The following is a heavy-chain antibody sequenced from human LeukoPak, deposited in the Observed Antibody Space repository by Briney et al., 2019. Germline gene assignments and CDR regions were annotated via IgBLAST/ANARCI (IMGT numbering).Heavy chain of an antibody. D-gene: IGHD6-13*01. V-gene: IGHV3-30*02. CDR3: AKGPKLYSSSWMSDY. CDR2: IRSGGTNE. Sequence: GGSLRLSCAASGFIFSNYAMHWVRQAPGKGLEWVAFIRSGGTNEYYADSVKGRLSISRDNSKNTLYLQMNGLRAEDTAVYYCAKGPKLYSSSWMSDYWGQGTLVTVSS. J-gene: IGHJ4*02. CDR1: GFIFSNYA.